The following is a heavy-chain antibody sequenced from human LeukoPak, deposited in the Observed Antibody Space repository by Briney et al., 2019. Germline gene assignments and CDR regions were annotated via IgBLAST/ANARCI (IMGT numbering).Heavy chain of an antibody. Sequence: HSGGSLRLSCAASGFTFSSYGMHWVRQAPGKGLGWVAVIWYDGSNKYYADSVKGRFTISRDNSKNTLYLQMNSLRAEDTAVYYCARSSSWRPNDAFDIWGQGTMVTVSS. CDR1: GFTFSSYG. J-gene: IGHJ3*02. D-gene: IGHD6-13*01. CDR2: IWYDGSNK. CDR3: ARSSSWRPNDAFDI. V-gene: IGHV3-33*01.